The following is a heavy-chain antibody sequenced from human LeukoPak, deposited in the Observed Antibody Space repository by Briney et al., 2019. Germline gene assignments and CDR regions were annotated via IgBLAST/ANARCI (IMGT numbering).Heavy chain of an antibody. CDR1: GFTFSSYG. CDR3: AKDRRKYSGSTYYFDY. Sequence: GGSLRLSCAASGFTFSSYGVHWVRQAPGKGLEWVAFIRYDGSNKYYADSVKGRFTISRDNSKNTLYLQMNSLRAEDTAVYYCAKDRRKYSGSTYYFDYWGQGTLVTVSS. J-gene: IGHJ4*02. V-gene: IGHV3-30*02. D-gene: IGHD5-12*01. CDR2: IRYDGSNK.